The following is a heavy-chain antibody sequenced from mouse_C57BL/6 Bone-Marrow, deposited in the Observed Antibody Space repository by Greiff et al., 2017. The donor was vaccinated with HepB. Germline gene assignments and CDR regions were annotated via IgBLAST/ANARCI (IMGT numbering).Heavy chain of an antibody. V-gene: IGHV1-64*01. CDR1: GYTFTSYW. CDR2: IHPNSGST. Sequence: QVQLQQPGAELVKPGASVKLSCKASGYTFTSYWMHWVKQRPGQGLEWIGMIHPNSGSTNYNEKFKSKATLTVDKSSSTAYMQLSSLTSEDSAVYYCALITTVVATPYFDYWGQGTTLTVSS. CDR3: ALITTVVATPYFDY. J-gene: IGHJ2*01. D-gene: IGHD1-1*01.